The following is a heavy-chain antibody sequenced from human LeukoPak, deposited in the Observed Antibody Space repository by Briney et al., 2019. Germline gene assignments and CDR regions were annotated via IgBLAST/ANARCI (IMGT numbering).Heavy chain of an antibody. CDR3: ARLYDSSGYYLAF. V-gene: IGHV5-51*01. CDR2: IYPGDSDT. Sequence: GESLKISCKGSGYSFTSYWIGWGRQMPGKGLEWMGIIYPGDSDTRYSPSFQGQVTISADKSISTAYLQWSSLKASDTAMYYCARLYDSSGYYLAFCGQGTLVTVSS. D-gene: IGHD3-22*01. J-gene: IGHJ4*02. CDR1: GYSFTSYW.